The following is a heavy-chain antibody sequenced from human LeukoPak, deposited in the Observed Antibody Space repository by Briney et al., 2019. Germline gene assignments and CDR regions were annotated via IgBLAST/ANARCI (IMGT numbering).Heavy chain of an antibody. CDR3: ARRSYSSRYYYMDV. CDR2: IYPGDSDT. Sequence: HWESLKISCKGSGYSFTSYWIGWVRQMPGKGLEWMGIIYPGDSDTRYSASFQGQVTISADKSISTAYLQWSSLKASDTAMYYCARRSYSSRYYYMDVWGKGTTVTVSS. V-gene: IGHV5-51*01. CDR1: GYSFTSYW. J-gene: IGHJ6*03. D-gene: IGHD3-10*01.